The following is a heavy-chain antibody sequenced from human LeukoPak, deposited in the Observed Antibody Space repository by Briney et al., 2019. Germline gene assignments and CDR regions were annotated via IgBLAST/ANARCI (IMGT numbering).Heavy chain of an antibody. CDR2: IVPVLGTA. CDR3: ATAWFEQLVVAGAFEI. J-gene: IGHJ3*02. Sequence: ASVKVSCKASGGTFSNYAINWVRQAPGQGLDWLGGIVPVLGTANYTQKFQGRVTITTDESTSTVYMELSSLRSEDTAVYYCATAWFEQLVVAGAFEIWGQGTMVTVSS. CDR1: GGTFSNYA. D-gene: IGHD6-6*01. V-gene: IGHV1-69*05.